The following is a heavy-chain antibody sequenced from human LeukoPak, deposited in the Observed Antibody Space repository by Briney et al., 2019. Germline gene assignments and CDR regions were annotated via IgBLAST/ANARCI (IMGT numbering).Heavy chain of an antibody. V-gene: IGHV4-39*01. CDR1: GASIDRSTYY. CDR3: ARIAAPGLA. D-gene: IGHD6-25*01. J-gene: IGHJ5*02. CDR2: VYYSGST. Sequence: KPSETLSLTCSVFGASIDRSTYYWGWIRQPPGKGLEWIGSVYYSGSTYYNSALKSRVTISVDTSKNQFSLKLYSVTAADTSVYFCARIAAPGLAWGQGTLVTVSS.